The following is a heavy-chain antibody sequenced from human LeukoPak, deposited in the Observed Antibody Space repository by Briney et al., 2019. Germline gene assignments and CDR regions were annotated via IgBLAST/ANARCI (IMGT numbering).Heavy chain of an antibody. J-gene: IGHJ5*02. D-gene: IGHD6-6*01. CDR1: GGSFSGYY. Sequence: SETLSLTCAVYGGSFSGYYWSWIRQPPGKGLEWIGSIYYSGSTYYNPSLKSRVTISVDTSKNQFSLKLSSVTAADTAVYYCARDRIAARPDGRINWFDPWGQGTLVTVSS. CDR2: IYYSGST. CDR3: ARDRIAARPDGRINWFDP. V-gene: IGHV4-34*01.